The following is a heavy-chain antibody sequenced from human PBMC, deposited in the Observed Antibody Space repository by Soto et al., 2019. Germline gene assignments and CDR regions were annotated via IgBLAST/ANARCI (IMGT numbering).Heavy chain of an antibody. CDR1: GYTFTSYA. Sequence: ASVKVSCKASGYTFTSYAMHWVRQAPGQRPERIGWINAGNGNTKYSQKFQGRVTITRDTSASTAYMELSSLRSEDTAVYYCARDLSFYDFWSGYYRPYYYYYMDVWGKGTTVTVSS. J-gene: IGHJ6*03. D-gene: IGHD3-3*01. CDR3: ARDLSFYDFWSGYYRPYYYYYMDV. CDR2: INAGNGNT. V-gene: IGHV1-3*01.